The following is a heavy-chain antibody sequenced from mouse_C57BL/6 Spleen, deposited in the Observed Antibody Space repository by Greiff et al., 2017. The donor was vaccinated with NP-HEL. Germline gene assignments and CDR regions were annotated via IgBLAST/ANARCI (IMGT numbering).Heavy chain of an antibody. Sequence: VQLQQSGPELVKPGASVKISCKASGYVFSSSWMNWVKQRPGKGLEWIGRIYPGDGDTNYNGKFKGKATLTADKSSSTAYMQLSSLTSEDSAVYFCAGEAMDYWGQGTSVTVSS. J-gene: IGHJ4*01. V-gene: IGHV1-82*01. CDR2: IYPGDGDT. CDR1: GYVFSSSW. CDR3: AGEAMDY.